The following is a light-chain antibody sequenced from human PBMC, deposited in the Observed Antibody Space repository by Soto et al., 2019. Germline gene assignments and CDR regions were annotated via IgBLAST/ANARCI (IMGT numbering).Light chain of an antibody. CDR1: QSVRSDY. J-gene: IGKJ4*01. CDR2: GAS. CDR3: QQYGSSPLT. V-gene: IGKV3-20*01. Sequence: EIVLTQSPGTLSLSLGETATLSCRASQSVRSDYLAWYQQKDGQAPRLLTYGASSRATGIPDRFSGSGSGTDFTLTISRLEPEDFAVYYCQQYGSSPLTFGGGTKVEV.